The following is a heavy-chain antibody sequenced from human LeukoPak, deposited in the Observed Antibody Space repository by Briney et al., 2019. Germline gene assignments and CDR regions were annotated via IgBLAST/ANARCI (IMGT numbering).Heavy chain of an antibody. CDR2: INHSGST. D-gene: IGHD1-26*01. Sequence: SETLSLTCAVYGGSFSGYYWSWIRQPPGKGLEWIGEINHSGSTNYNPSLESRVTISVDTSKNQFSLKLSSVTAADTAVYYCARGDGMNGMDVWGQGTTVTVSS. J-gene: IGHJ6*02. CDR3: ARGDGMNGMDV. CDR1: GGSFSGYY. V-gene: IGHV4-34*01.